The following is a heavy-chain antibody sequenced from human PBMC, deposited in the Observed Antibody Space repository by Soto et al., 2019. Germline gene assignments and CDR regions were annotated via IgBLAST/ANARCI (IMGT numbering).Heavy chain of an antibody. Sequence: PSETLSLTCAVSGGSIFSSGDYYWSWIRQPPGKGLEWIGYIYHSGSTYYNPSLKSRVTMSVDTSKNQFSLKLGSVTAADTAVYYCARGPTYGDYGGYYYGLDVWGQGTTVTVSS. CDR3: ARGPTYGDYGGYYYGLDV. J-gene: IGHJ6*02. V-gene: IGHV4-30-4*01. CDR1: GGSIFSSGDYY. CDR2: IYHSGST. D-gene: IGHD4-17*01.